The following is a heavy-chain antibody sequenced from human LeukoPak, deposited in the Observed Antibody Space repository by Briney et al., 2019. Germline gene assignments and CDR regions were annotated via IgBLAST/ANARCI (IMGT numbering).Heavy chain of an antibody. CDR2: IYTSGTT. CDR3: ARVPMMGDHYYYMDV. D-gene: IGHD3-10*02. Sequence: SETLSLTCTVSGDSISSNYWSWIRQPPGKGLEWIGNIYTSGTTNYNPSLTSRVTISVDTSKSQFSLRLSSVTAAGTAVYYCARVPMMGDHYYYMDVWGKGTTVTVSS. V-gene: IGHV4-4*08. CDR1: GDSISSNY. J-gene: IGHJ6*03.